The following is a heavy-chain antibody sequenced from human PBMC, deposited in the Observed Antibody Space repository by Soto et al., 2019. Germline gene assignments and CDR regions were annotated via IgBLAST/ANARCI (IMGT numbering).Heavy chain of an antibody. CDR3: ARNNWNDDGYYFDY. D-gene: IGHD1-20*01. CDR1: GGTFSSYA. Sequence: QVQLVQSGAEVKKPGSSVKVSCKASGGTFSSYAISWVRQAPGQGLEWMGGIIPIFGTANYAQKFQGRVTXXAXEXXSTAYMELSSLRSEDTAVYYCARNNWNDDGYYFDYWGQGTLVTVSS. V-gene: IGHV1-69*12. J-gene: IGHJ4*02. CDR2: IIPIFGTA.